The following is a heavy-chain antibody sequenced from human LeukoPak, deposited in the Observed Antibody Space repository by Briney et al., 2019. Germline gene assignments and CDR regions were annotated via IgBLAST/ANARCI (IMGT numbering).Heavy chain of an antibody. D-gene: IGHD4-17*01. CDR3: VKDTNYGAHYFDY. CDR2: ISSNGGST. Sequence: HPGGSLRLSCSVSGFTFSSYAMHWVRQAPGKGLEYVSAISSNGGSTYYADSVKGRFTISRDNSKNTLYLQMGSLRAEDTAVYYCVKDTNYGAHYFDYWGQGTLVTVSS. V-gene: IGHV3-64D*06. CDR1: GFTFSSYA. J-gene: IGHJ4*02.